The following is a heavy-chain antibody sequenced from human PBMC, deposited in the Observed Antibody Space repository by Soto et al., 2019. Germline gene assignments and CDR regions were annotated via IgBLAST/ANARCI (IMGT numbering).Heavy chain of an antibody. CDR3: AKARHSTSWYGVEADF. J-gene: IGHJ4*02. CDR1: GFIFSDYP. CDR2: ISYGGDNK. V-gene: IGHV3-30*09. D-gene: IGHD6-13*01. Sequence: QVQLVESGGGVVQPGRSLRLSCAASGFIFSDYPMHWVRQAPGKGLEWVAVISYGGDNKYYADSVRGRFAISRDNLKNTLYLQMNSLNPEDTAVYHCAKARHSTSWYGVEADFWGQGTLVTVSS.